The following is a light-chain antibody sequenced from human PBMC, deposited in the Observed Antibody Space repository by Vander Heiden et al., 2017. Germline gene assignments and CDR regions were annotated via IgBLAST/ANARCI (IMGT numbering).Light chain of an antibody. CDR2: AAS. V-gene: IGKV1-39*01. CDR3: QQSYSSPWT. CDR1: QSISTY. Sequence: DIQMTQSPSSLSASIGDRVTITCRTSQSISTYLNWYQHKPGEAPKLLIYAASSLQSGVPSRFSGSGSGTDFTLTISSLQPEDFATYYCQQSYSSPWTFGQGAKVEIK. J-gene: IGKJ1*01.